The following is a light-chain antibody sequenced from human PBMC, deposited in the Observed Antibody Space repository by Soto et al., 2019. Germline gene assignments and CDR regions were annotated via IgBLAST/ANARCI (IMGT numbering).Light chain of an antibody. CDR2: EVS. CDR1: SSDVGGYNY. CDR3: SSYTSSNTLI. V-gene: IGLV2-14*01. J-gene: IGLJ2*01. Sequence: QSALTQPASVSGSPGQSITISCTGTSSDVGGYNYVSWYQQYPGKAPKLMIYEVSNRPSGVSNHFSASKSGNTASLTISGLQAEDEADYYCSSYTSSNTLIFGRGTKLTVL.